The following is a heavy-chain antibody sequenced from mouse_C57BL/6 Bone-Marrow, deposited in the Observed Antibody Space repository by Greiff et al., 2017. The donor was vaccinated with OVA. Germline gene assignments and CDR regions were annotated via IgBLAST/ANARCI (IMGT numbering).Heavy chain of an antibody. V-gene: IGHV1-58*01. CDR2: IYIGNGYT. CDR1: GYTFTSYG. D-gene: IGHD1-1*01. CDR3: AREGITTVVAPYYFDY. J-gene: IGHJ2*01. Sequence: EVKVVESGAELVRPGSSVKMSCKTSGYTFTSYGINWVKQRPGQGLEWIGYIYIGNGYTEYNEKFKGKATLTSDTSSSTAYMQLSSLTSEDSAIYFCAREGITTVVAPYYFDYWGQGTTLTVSS.